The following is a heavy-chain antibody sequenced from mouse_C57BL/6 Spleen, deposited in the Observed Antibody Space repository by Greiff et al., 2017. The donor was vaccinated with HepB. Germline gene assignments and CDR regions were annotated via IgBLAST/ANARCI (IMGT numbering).Heavy chain of an antibody. Sequence: VKLMESGPGLVAPSQSLSITCTVSGFSLTSYAISWVRQPPGKGLEWLGVIWTGGGTNYNSALKSRLSISKDNSKSQVFLKMNSLQTDDTARYYCARTYYDYDERAYWYFDVWGTGTTVTVSS. V-gene: IGHV2-9-1*01. CDR1: GFSLTSYA. D-gene: IGHD2-4*01. CDR2: IWTGGGT. CDR3: ARTYYDYDERAYWYFDV. J-gene: IGHJ1*03.